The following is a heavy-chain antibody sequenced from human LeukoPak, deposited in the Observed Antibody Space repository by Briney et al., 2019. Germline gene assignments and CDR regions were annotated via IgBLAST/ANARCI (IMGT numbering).Heavy chain of an antibody. J-gene: IGHJ4*02. CDR1: GASISNTPYY. D-gene: IGHD6-19*01. V-gene: IGHV4-39*01. CDR2: IYYDERT. Sequence: SETPSLTCSVSGASISNTPYYWGWIRQPPGKGLEWIGSIYYDERTYYNPSLKSRVTISVDTSKIQFSLRLSSVTAADTAVYYCVRHHTRGLAVALIDCWGQGTLITVSS. CDR3: VRHHTRGLAVALIDC.